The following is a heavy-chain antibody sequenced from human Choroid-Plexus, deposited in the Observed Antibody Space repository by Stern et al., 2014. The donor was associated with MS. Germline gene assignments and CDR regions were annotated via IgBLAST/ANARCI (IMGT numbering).Heavy chain of an antibody. Sequence: QVQLVQSGGGVVQPGRPLRLSCVASGFTFGSCAMHWVRQAPGKGLEWVAGVSYDGSNKYYADSVKGRFTISRDNSQNTLYMQMSSLRPEDTAVYYCAKDRHYLTYXFDHWGQGSLVTVSS. V-gene: IGHV3-30*18. J-gene: IGHJ4*02. D-gene: IGHD2/OR15-2a*01. CDR3: AKDRHYLTYXFDH. CDR2: VSYDGSNK. CDR1: GFTFGSCA.